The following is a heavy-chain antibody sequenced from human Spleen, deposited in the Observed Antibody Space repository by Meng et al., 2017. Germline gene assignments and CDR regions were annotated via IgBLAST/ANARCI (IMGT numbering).Heavy chain of an antibody. CDR3: SKDYTGSDDY. CDR2: INPDGSST. CDR1: GFTFSRYW. J-gene: IGHJ4*02. V-gene: IGHV3-74*01. D-gene: IGHD5-12*01. Sequence: EVQLVESGGRLVQPGWSLRLSCAASGFTFSRYWMHWVRQVPGQGLVWVSRINPDGSSTSYADSVKGRFTISRDNAKNTLYLQMTSLRAEDTAVYYCSKDYTGSDDYWGQGTLVTVSS.